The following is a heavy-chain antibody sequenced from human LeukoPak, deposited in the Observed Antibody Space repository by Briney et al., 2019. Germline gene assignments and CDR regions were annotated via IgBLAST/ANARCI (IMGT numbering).Heavy chain of an antibody. CDR3: ARKRITGTSYDAFDI. J-gene: IGHJ3*02. V-gene: IGHV4-39*07. Sequence: SETLSLTCTVSGGSISSNSYYWGWVRQPPGKGLEWIGSIYYSGSTYYNPSLKSRVTISIDTSKNQFSLKLSSVTAADTAVYYCARKRITGTSYDAFDIWGQGTLVTVSS. CDR1: GGSISSNSYY. CDR2: IYYSGST. D-gene: IGHD1-20*01.